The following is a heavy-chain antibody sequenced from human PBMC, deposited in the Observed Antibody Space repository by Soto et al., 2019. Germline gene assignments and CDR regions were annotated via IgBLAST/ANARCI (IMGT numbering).Heavy chain of an antibody. CDR2: VSGGSGVT. D-gene: IGHD1-1*01. CDR1: GFSFGTNG. CDR3: TRWNGYGDL. V-gene: IGHV3-23*01. Sequence: EMQLLESGGGLVQPGGSLRLSCVVSGFSFGTNGVTWVRQAPGKGLEWVCGVSGGSGVTHYTDSVKGRFTISGDDSKNTVYLQMHSLRGEDTAVYYCTRWNGYGDLWGQGTLVTVSS. J-gene: IGHJ5*02.